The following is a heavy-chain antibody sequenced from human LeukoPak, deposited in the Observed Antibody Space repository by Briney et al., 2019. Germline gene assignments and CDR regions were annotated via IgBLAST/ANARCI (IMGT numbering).Heavy chain of an antibody. V-gene: IGHV3-48*01. CDR1: GFTFSSYS. CDR2: ISSSSSTI. D-gene: IGHD4-17*01. J-gene: IGHJ4*02. CDR3: ARSDYGDYVFPPGY. Sequence: GGSLRLSCAASGFTFSSYSMNWVRQAPGKGLEWVSYISSSSSTIYYADSVKGRFTISGDNAKNSLYLQMNSLRAEDTAVYYCARSDYGDYVFPPGYWGQGTLVTVSS.